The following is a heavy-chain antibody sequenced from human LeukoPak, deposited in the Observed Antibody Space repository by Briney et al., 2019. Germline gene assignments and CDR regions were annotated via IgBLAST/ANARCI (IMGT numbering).Heavy chain of an antibody. CDR2: ISVSGGTT. D-gene: IGHD1-26*01. CDR3: AKHNTGNYYDY. CDR1: GFTFSTYA. V-gene: IGHV3-23*01. Sequence: GGSLRLSCEASGFTFSTYAMSWVRQAPGKGLEWVSGISVSGGTTYYADSVKGRFTISRDNSKNTLSLQMSSLRAEDAAVYYCAKHNTGNYYDYWGQGALVTVSS. J-gene: IGHJ4*02.